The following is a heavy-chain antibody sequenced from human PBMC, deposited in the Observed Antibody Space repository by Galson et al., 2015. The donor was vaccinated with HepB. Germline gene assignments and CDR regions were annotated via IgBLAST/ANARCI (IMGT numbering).Heavy chain of an antibody. D-gene: IGHD2-21*01. Sequence: SLRLSCAASGFTFSSYGMHWVRQAPGKGLEWVAVISYDGSNKYYADSVKGRFTISRDNSKNTLYLQMNSLRAEDTAVYYCAKDISKPHIVVVIAMAPKLPDYWGQGTLVTVSS. V-gene: IGHV3-30*18. J-gene: IGHJ4*02. CDR2: ISYDGSNK. CDR3: AKDISKPHIVVVIAMAPKLPDY. CDR1: GFTFSSYG.